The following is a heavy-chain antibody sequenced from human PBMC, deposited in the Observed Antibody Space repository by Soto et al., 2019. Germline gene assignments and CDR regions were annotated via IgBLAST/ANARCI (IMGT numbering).Heavy chain of an antibody. CDR1: GCIVSMYW. J-gene: IGHJ6*02. Sequence: DVKLVESGGGLVQPGDSLRLSCEVSGCIVSMYWMSWVRQTPGKGLEWVSKIPQDGVDGHYADSVKGRFTISRDNGKNSLYLQMNNLRAEDTAVYYCARDHLILPAHDFFYGSDVWGRGATVTVSS. CDR3: ARDHLILPAHDFFYGSDV. CDR2: IPQDGVDG. D-gene: IGHD2-21*02. V-gene: IGHV3-7*03.